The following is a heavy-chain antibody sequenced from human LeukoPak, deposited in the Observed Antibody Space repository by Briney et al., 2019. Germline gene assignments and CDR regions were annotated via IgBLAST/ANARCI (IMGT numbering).Heavy chain of an antibody. V-gene: IGHV3-23*01. D-gene: IGHD5-12*01. Sequence: PGGSLRLSCAASGFTFSSYAMSWVRQAPGKGLEWVSAISGSGGSTYYADSVKGRFTISRDNYKNTLYLQMNSLRAEDTDVYDCAKVERSGYDSGRYFDYWGQGTLVTVSS. J-gene: IGHJ4*02. CDR2: ISGSGGST. CDR1: GFTFSSYA. CDR3: AKVERSGYDSGRYFDY.